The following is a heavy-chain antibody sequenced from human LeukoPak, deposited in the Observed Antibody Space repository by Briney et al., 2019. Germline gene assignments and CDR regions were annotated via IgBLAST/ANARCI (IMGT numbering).Heavy chain of an antibody. D-gene: IGHD1-26*01. V-gene: IGHV1-8*01. J-gene: IGHJ4*02. CDR3: ARGGSYDEIY. CDR1: GYTFTSYD. CDR2: MNPNSGNT. Sequence: ASVKVSCKASGYTFTSYDINWVRQATGQGLEWMGWMNPNSGNTGYAQKFQGRVTITADKSTSTAYMELSSLRSEDTAVYYCARGGSYDEIYWGQGTLVTVSS.